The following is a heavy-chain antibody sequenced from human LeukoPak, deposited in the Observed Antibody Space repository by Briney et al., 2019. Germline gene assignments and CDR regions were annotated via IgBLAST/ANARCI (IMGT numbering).Heavy chain of an antibody. CDR2: ISSSSSTM. Sequence: GGSLRLSCAASGFTFSSYSMNWVRQAPGKGLEWVSYISSSSSTMYYADSVKGRFSISRDNAKKSLYLQMNSLRAEDTAVYYCARDHHRRLYDSQARDTFDIWGQGAMVTVSS. D-gene: IGHD3-22*01. CDR3: ARDHHRRLYDSQARDTFDI. V-gene: IGHV3-48*01. CDR1: GFTFSSYS. J-gene: IGHJ3*02.